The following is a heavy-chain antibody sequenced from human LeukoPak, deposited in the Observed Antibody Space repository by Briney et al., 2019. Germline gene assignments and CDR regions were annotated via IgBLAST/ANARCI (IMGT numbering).Heavy chain of an antibody. CDR2: IYTSGST. V-gene: IGHV4-4*07. CDR3: TREVNSTTWRPLDY. Sequence: PSETLSLTCTVSGGPISSYYWSWIRQPAGKGLEWIGRIYTSGSTNYNPSLKRRVTMSVDTSKNQFSLKLSSVTAADTAVYYCTREVNSTTWRPLDYWGQGTLVTVSS. J-gene: IGHJ4*02. D-gene: IGHD6-13*01. CDR1: GGPISSYY.